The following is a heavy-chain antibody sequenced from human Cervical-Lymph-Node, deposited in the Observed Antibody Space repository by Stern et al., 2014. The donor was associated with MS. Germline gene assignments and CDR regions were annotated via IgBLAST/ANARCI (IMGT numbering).Heavy chain of an antibody. J-gene: IGHJ2*01. V-gene: IGHV4-31*03. CDR2: VYYSGSI. D-gene: IGHD3-3*02. CDR1: GGSVSSGGYF. Sequence: DQLVESGPGLVKPLQTLSLTCTVSGGSVSSGGYFWNWIRQPPGKGLEWIGHVYYSGSIAYNPSLKSRVTISVDTSKNQFSLRLRSVTAADTAVYYCARNPALWYFDLWGRGTLAAVSS. CDR3: ARNPALWYFDL.